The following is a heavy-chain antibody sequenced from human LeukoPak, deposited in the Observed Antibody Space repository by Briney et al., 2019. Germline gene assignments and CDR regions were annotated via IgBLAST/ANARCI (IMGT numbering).Heavy chain of an antibody. J-gene: IGHJ6*03. Sequence: PSETLSLTCTVSGGSISSSAYHWGWIRQPPGKGLEWVGSIHSSGSTYYNLSLKSRVTISVDTSKNQFSLKLSSVTTADTAVYYCARVEEGYGSGRRGNFYYYYMDVWGKGTTVTISS. CDR1: GGSISSSAYH. CDR2: IHSSGST. D-gene: IGHD3-10*01. CDR3: ARVEEGYGSGRRGNFYYYYMDV. V-gene: IGHV4-39*07.